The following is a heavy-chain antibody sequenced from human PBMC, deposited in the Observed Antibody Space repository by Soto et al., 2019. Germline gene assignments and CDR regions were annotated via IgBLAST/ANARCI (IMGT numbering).Heavy chain of an antibody. J-gene: IGHJ6*02. V-gene: IGHV4-59*02. CDR3: ARDNFYGPYGMDV. Sequence: PSETLPLTCSVTGGSVNAYYWCWIRQSPGKGLEWIGYIFSSGSTNYNPSLKSRVTLSVDVSKNQFSLKLTSVTAADTAVFYCARDNFYGPYGMDVWDQGTTVTVSS. D-gene: IGHD3-10*01. CDR2: IFSSGST. CDR1: GGSVNAYY.